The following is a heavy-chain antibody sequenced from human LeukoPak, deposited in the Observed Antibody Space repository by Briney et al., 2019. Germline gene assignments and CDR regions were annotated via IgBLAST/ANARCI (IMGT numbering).Heavy chain of an antibody. CDR1: GGTFSSYA. CDR3: AREDIVATISVFDP. V-gene: IGHV1-69*13. D-gene: IGHD5-12*01. CDR2: IIPIFGTA. J-gene: IGHJ5*02. Sequence: SVKVSRKASGGTFSSYAISWVRQAPGQGLEWMGGIIPIFGTANYARKFQGRVTITADESTSAAYMELSSLRSEDTAVYCCAREDIVATISVFDPWGQGTLVTVSS.